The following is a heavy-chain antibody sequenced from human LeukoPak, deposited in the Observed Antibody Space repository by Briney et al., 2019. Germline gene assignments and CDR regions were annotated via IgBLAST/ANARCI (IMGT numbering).Heavy chain of an antibody. V-gene: IGHV3-66*01. CDR3: ARSYSNHLFGMDV. D-gene: IGHD4-11*01. J-gene: IGHJ6*02. CDR2: MYSGGST. CDR1: GFTVSSYY. Sequence: PGGSLGLSCAASGFTVSSYYMTWVRQAPGKGLEWVSVMYSGGSTYYADSVKGRVAISRDNSQNTVFLQMNSVRVEDTAVYYCARSYSNHLFGMDVWGQGTAVTVSS.